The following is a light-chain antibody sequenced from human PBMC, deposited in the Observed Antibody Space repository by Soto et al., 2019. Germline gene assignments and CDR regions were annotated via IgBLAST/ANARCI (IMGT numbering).Light chain of an antibody. V-gene: IGLV2-14*03. CDR1: SSDVGFYNY. J-gene: IGLJ1*01. CDR3: SSTPRSSTLI. Sequence: QSALTQPASVSGSPGQSITISCSGTSSDVGFYNYVSWYQHHQGKAPKLMIYDVTNRPSVVSNRFSGSKSGNTASLTISGIQAEDEADYFCSSTPRSSTLIFGTGTKVTVL. CDR2: DVT.